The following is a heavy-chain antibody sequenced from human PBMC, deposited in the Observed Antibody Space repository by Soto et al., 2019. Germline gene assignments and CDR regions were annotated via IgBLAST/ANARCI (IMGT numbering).Heavy chain of an antibody. D-gene: IGHD2-8*01. J-gene: IGHJ4*01. CDR1: GYTFRNYG. CDR2: IYPYNVNT. Sequence: QVQLVQSGAEVRKPGASVKVSCKASGYTFRNYGIFWVRQAPGQGLEWMGWIYPYNVNTHYAQKLQGRVTLTTDTATSTASMDLRRLTSDDTAIYYCARDLNGEACGGYWGHGTLVTGAS. CDR3: ARDLNGEACGGY. V-gene: IGHV1-18*01.